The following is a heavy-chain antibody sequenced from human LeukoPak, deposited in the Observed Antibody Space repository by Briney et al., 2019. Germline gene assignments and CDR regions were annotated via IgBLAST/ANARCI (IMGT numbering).Heavy chain of an antibody. V-gene: IGHV3-30-3*01. Sequence: GGSLRLSCAASGFTFSNAWMSWVRQAPGNGLEWVTLISHDGNYEDYAASVEGRFTISRDNSKNTLDLQMDSLRPDDTAVYYCARVYSGISPALSHWGQGTLVTVSS. CDR1: GFTFSNAW. CDR2: ISHDGNYE. CDR3: ARVYSGISPALSH. J-gene: IGHJ4*02. D-gene: IGHD1-26*01.